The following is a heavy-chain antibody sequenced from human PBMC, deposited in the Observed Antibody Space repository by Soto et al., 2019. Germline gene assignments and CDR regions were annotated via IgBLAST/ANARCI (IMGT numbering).Heavy chain of an antibody. CDR1: GLTLSDIW. CDR3: SYGAHQYFDY. Sequence: GGSLRLSCVVSGLTLSDIWMNWVRQAPGKGLEWVGRIKSKTAGGTTDYAAPVKGRLTISRDDSENTLFLHMNSLRTEDTAVYYCSYGAHQYFDYWGQGALVTVSS. CDR2: IKSKTAGGTT. V-gene: IGHV3-15*07. J-gene: IGHJ4*02. D-gene: IGHD4-17*01.